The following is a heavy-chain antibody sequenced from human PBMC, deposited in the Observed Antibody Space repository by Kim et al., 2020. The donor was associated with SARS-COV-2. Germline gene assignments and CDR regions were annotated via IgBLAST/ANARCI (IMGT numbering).Heavy chain of an antibody. J-gene: IGHJ4*02. D-gene: IGHD6-19*01. CDR1: GGSFSGYY. CDR3: ARGGAPRGSIAVAYDY. V-gene: IGHV4-34*01. Sequence: SETLSLTCAVYGGSFSGYYWSWIRQPPGKGLEWIGEINHSGSTNYNPSLKSRVTISVDTSKNQFSLKLSSVTAADTAVYYCARGGAPRGSIAVAYDYWGQGTLVTVSS. CDR2: INHSGST.